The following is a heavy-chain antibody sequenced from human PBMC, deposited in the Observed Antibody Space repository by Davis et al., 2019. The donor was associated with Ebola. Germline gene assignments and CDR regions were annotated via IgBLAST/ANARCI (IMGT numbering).Heavy chain of an antibody. CDR2: IYYSGST. J-gene: IGHJ4*02. CDR1: GGSISSYY. D-gene: IGHD6-19*01. Sequence: SETLSLTCTVSGGSISSYYWSWIRQPPGKGLEWIGYIYYSGSTNYNPSLKSRVTISVDTSKNQFSLKLSSVTAADTAVYYCARHGGLAVAGNFDYWGQGTLVTVSS. V-gene: IGHV4-59*01. CDR3: ARHGGLAVAGNFDY.